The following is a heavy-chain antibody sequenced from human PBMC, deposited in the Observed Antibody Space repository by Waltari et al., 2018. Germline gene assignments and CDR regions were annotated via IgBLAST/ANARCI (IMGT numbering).Heavy chain of an antibody. D-gene: IGHD6-19*01. CDR1: GGSISSSSYY. J-gene: IGHJ4*02. Sequence: QLQLQESGPGLVKPSETLSLTCTVSGGSISSSSYYWGWIRQPPGKGLEWIGSIYYSGSTYYNPSLKSRVTISVDTSKNQFSLKLSSVTAADTAVYYCARGLRTGYSSGWYYWGQGTLVTVSS. CDR2: IYYSGST. CDR3: ARGLRTGYSSGWYY. V-gene: IGHV4-39*01.